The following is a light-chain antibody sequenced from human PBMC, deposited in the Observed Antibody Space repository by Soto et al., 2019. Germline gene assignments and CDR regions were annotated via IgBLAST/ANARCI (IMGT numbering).Light chain of an antibody. J-gene: IGKJ1*01. CDR1: QSVRNN. V-gene: IGKV3-15*01. CDR2: DAS. Sequence: EIVMTQSLGTLSVSPGERVTLSCRASQSVRNNLAWYQQKPGQGPRLLIYDASTRATGIPARFSGSGSGTEFTLTISSLQSEDFAVYYCQQCNDWPWTFGQGTKVEIK. CDR3: QQCNDWPWT.